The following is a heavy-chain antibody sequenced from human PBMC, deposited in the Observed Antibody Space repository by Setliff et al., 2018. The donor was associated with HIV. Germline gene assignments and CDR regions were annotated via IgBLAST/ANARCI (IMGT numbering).Heavy chain of an antibody. J-gene: IGHJ4*02. CDR2: IYYSGST. D-gene: IGHD1-1*01. CDR3: ARGGDGYNPGGGTFDH. V-gene: IGHV4-59*08. CDR1: GGSISSYY. Sequence: SETLSLTCTVSGGSISSYYWSWIRQPPGKGLEWIGYIYYSGSTKYNPSLKSRVTISADTSKNQFSLRLKSVTAAETAVYYCARGGDGYNPGGGTFDHWGQGTLVTVSS.